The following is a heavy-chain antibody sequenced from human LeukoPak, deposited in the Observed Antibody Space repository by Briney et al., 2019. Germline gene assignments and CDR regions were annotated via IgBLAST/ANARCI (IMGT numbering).Heavy chain of an antibody. D-gene: IGHD1-26*01. CDR1: GFTFSSYT. CDR2: ISSGSSYI. V-gene: IGHV3-21*01. J-gene: IGHJ4*02. Sequence: PGGSLRLSCAASGFTFSSYTMNWVRQAPGKGLEWVSSISSGSSYIYYADSVKGRFTISRDNAKNPPYLQMNSLRAEDTAVYYCARDREGSGTYLDYWGQGTLVTVSS. CDR3: ARDREGSGTYLDY.